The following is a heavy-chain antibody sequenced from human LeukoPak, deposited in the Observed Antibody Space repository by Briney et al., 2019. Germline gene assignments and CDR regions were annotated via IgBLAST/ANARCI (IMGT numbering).Heavy chain of an antibody. CDR1: GFTFSSYA. CDR2: ITGGGDTT. CDR3: ARKNGFIDY. Sequence: GGSLRLSCAASGFTFSSYAMTWVRQAPGKGLEWVSAITGGGDTTYYADSVKGRFTISRDNAKNSLYLQMSSLRAEDTAVYYCARKNGFIDYWGQGTLVTVSS. V-gene: IGHV3-23*01. D-gene: IGHD2-8*01. J-gene: IGHJ4*02.